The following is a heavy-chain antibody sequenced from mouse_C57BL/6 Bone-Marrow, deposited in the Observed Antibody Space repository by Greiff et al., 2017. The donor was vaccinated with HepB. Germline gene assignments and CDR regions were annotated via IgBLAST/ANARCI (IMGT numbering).Heavy chain of an antibody. D-gene: IGHD4-1*01. Sequence: EVKLVESGAELVKPGASVKLSCTASGFNIKDTYMSWVKQRPEQGLEWIGRIDPANGNTKYDPKFQGKATITADTSSNTAYLQLSSLTSEDTAVYYCARGLGKDYWGQGTTLTVSS. CDR1: GFNIKDTY. CDR2: IDPANGNT. J-gene: IGHJ2*01. V-gene: IGHV14-3*02. CDR3: ARGLGKDY.